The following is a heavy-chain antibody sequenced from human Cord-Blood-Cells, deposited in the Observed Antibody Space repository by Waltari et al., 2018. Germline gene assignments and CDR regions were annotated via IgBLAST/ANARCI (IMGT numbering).Heavy chain of an antibody. Sequence: QVQLVQSGAEVKKPGSSVKVSCKASGGTFSSYAISWVRQAPGQGLEGMGGIIPILGIANYAQKFQGRVTITADESTSTAYMELSSLRSEDTAVYYCARVGGSYYAFDIWGQGTMVTVSS. D-gene: IGHD1-26*01. CDR2: IIPILGIA. V-gene: IGHV1-69*04. J-gene: IGHJ3*02. CDR3: ARVGGSYYAFDI. CDR1: GGTFSSYA.